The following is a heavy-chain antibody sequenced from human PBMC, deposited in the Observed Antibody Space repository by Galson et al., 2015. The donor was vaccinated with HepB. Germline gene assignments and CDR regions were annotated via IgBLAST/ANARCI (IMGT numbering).Heavy chain of an antibody. J-gene: IGHJ3*02. Sequence: SVKVSCKASGYTFTGYYMHWVRQAPGQGLEWMGRINPNSGGTNYAQKFLGRVTMTRDTSISTAYMELSRLRSDDTAVYYCARERGILAAFDIWGQGTMVTVSS. CDR2: INPNSGGT. D-gene: IGHD1-14*01. V-gene: IGHV1-2*06. CDR3: ARERGILAAFDI. CDR1: GYTFTGYY.